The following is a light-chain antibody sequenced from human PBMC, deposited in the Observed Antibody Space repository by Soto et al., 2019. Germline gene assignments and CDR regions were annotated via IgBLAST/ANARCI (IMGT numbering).Light chain of an antibody. CDR1: SSDVGAYNF. CDR3: AAHAGGNTWL. CDR2: EVT. V-gene: IGLV2-14*01. Sequence: QSALTQPASVSGSPGQSITISCTGTSSDVGAYNFVSWYQHHPGRAPKLIIYEVTIRPSGVSNRFSGSKSGNTASLTISGLQTEDEGLYYCAAHAGGNTWLFGGGTKLTVL. J-gene: IGLJ3*02.